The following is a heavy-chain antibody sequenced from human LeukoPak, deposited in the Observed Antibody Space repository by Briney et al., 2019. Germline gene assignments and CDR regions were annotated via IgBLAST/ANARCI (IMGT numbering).Heavy chain of an antibody. J-gene: IGHJ4*02. CDR3: ARRRAAARYYFDY. CDR1: GGSISSYY. Sequence: PSETLSLTCTVSGGSISSYYWSWIRQPPGKGLEWIGYIYYSGSTNYNPSLKSRVTISVDTSKNQFSLKLSSVTAADTAVYYCARRRAAARYYFDYWGQGTLVTVSS. D-gene: IGHD6-6*01. CDR2: IYYSGST. V-gene: IGHV4-59*01.